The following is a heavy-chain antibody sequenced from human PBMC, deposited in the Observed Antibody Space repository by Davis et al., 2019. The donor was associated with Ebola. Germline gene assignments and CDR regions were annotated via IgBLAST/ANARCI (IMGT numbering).Heavy chain of an antibody. CDR3: AKTDSGSYYFDY. Sequence: ASVKVSCKASGYTFTSYYMHWVRQAPGQGLEWMGLINPSSGSTSYAQKFQGRVTMTRDTSTSTVYMELSSLRSEDTAVYYCAKTDSGSYYFDYWGQGTLVTVSS. CDR2: INPSSGST. CDR1: GYTFTSYY. D-gene: IGHD1-26*01. J-gene: IGHJ4*02. V-gene: IGHV1-46*03.